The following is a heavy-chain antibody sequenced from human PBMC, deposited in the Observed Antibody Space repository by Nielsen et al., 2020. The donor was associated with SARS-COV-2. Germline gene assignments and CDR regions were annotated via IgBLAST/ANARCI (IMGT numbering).Heavy chain of an antibody. CDR3: ARDLRLLWFGELLGGGIFDY. J-gene: IGHJ4*02. CDR1: GFTFSSYV. D-gene: IGHD3-10*01. Sequence: GGSLRLSCAASGFTFSSYVMHWVRQAPGKGLEWVAVISYDGSNKYYADSVKGRFTISRDNSKNTLYLQMNSLRAEDTAVYYCARDLRLLWFGELLGGGIFDYWGQGTLVTVSS. V-gene: IGHV3-30-3*01. CDR2: ISYDGSNK.